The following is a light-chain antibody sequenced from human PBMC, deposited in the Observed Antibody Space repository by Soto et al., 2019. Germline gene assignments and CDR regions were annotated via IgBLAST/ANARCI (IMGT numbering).Light chain of an antibody. V-gene: IGKV3-20*01. CDR1: QSVSSSY. Sequence: EIVLTQSPGTLSLSPGGRATLSCRALQSVSSSYLAWYQQKPGQAPRFLIYGASSRATGIPDRFSGSGSGTEFTLTISSLQSEDFAVYYCQQYNNWPPITFGQGTRLE. CDR3: QQYNNWPPIT. CDR2: GAS. J-gene: IGKJ5*01.